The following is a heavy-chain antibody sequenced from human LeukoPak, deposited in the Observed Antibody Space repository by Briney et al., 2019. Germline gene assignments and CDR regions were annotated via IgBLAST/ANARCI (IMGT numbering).Heavy chain of an antibody. Sequence: GGSLRLSCAASGFTFSSYGMHWVRQAPGKGLEWVSVISGSGGSTYYADSVKGRFTISRDNSKNTLYLQMNSLRAEDTAVYYCAKAIGSYYDYWGQGILVTVSS. J-gene: IGHJ4*02. CDR2: ISGSGGST. CDR3: AKAIGSYYDY. CDR1: GFTFSSYG. D-gene: IGHD3-10*01. V-gene: IGHV3-NL1*01.